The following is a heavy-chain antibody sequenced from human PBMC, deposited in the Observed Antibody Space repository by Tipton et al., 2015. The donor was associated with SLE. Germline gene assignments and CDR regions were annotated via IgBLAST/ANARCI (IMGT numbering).Heavy chain of an antibody. CDR1: GYTFTSYG. V-gene: IGHV1-18*04. Sequence: QSGPEVKKPGASVKVSCKASGYTFTSYGLSWVRQAPGQGLEWMGRISAYNGNTNYAQNLQGRVTMTTDTSTSTAYMELRSLRSDDTAVYYCARDYFESSGYPTDAFDIWGQGTMVTVSS. D-gene: IGHD3-22*01. CDR3: ARDYFESSGYPTDAFDI. CDR2: ISAYNGNT. J-gene: IGHJ3*02.